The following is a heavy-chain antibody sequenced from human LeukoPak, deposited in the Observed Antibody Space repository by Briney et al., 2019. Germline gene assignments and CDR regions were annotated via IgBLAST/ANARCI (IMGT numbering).Heavy chain of an antibody. D-gene: IGHD3-10*01. Sequence: GASVKVSCKASGGTFSSYAISWVRQAPGQGLEWMGWINPNSGGTNYAQKFQGRVTMTRDTSISTAYMELSRLRSDDTAVYYCARTYYYGSGRVFWGAFDIWGQGTMVTVSS. CDR2: INPNSGGT. J-gene: IGHJ3*02. CDR3: ARTYYYGSGRVFWGAFDI. V-gene: IGHV1-2*02. CDR1: GGTFSSYA.